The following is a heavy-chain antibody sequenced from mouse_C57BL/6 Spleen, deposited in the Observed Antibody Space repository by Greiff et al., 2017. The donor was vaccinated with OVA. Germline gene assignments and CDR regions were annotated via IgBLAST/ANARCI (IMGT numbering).Heavy chain of an antibody. J-gene: IGHJ3*01. CDR1: GYTFTSYW. CDR2: IDPSDSYT. Sequence: QVQLKQPGAELVMPGASVKLSCKAPGYTFTSYWMHWVKQRPGQGLEWIGEIDPSDSYTNYNQKFKGKSTLTVDKSSSTAYMQLSSLTSEDSAVYYCARPPQAMSAWFAYWGQGTLVTVSA. V-gene: IGHV1-69*01. CDR3: ARPPQAMSAWFAY. D-gene: IGHD3-2*02.